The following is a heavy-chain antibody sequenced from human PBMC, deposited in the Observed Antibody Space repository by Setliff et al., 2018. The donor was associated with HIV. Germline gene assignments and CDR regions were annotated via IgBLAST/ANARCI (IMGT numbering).Heavy chain of an antibody. J-gene: IGHJ6*04. Sequence: ASVQVSCKASATFTNVDIHWLRRATGQGLEWMGWMNPNSGVSGYGQEFQGRVTMTRDTSISTAYMELSSLTSEDTAVYYCARGKGVGGVIITGGLDVWGKGTTVTVSS. V-gene: IGHV1-8*01. D-gene: IGHD3-10*01. CDR3: ARGKGVGGVIITGGLDV. CDR2: MNPNSGVS. CDR1: ATFTNVD.